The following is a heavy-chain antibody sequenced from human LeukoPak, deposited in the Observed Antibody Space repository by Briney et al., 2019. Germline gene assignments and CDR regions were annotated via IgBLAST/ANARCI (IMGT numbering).Heavy chain of an antibody. CDR2: ISTYNVNT. Sequence: ASVKVSCKASGYTFTNYGITWVRQAPGQGLEWMGWISTYNVNTNYAQKFQGRVTMTTDPSTSTAYMELRSLRSDDTAVYYCARGLDYGSGSYYLSDFDYWGQGTLVTVSS. V-gene: IGHV1-18*01. CDR3: ARGLDYGSGSYYLSDFDY. CDR1: GYTFTNYG. D-gene: IGHD3-10*01. J-gene: IGHJ4*02.